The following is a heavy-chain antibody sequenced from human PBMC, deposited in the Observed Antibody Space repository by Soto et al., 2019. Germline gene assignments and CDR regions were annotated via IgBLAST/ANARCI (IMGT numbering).Heavy chain of an antibody. Sequence: GASVKVSCKASGGTFSSYAISWVRQAPGQGLEWMGGITPIFGTANYAQKFQGRVTITADESTSTAYMELSSLRSEDTAVYYCARDAQLSDSSGYHHADFDYWGQGTLVTVSS. D-gene: IGHD3-22*01. V-gene: IGHV1-69*13. CDR1: GGTFSSYA. CDR3: ARDAQLSDSSGYHHADFDY. CDR2: ITPIFGTA. J-gene: IGHJ4*02.